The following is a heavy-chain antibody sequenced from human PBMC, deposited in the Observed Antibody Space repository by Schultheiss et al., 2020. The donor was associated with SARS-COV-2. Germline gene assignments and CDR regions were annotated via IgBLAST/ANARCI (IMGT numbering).Heavy chain of an antibody. CDR1: GYTFNSNS. D-gene: IGHD3-9*01. V-gene: IGHV1-18*01. CDR3: ARSLPPKIRYFDWSFRYALDV. CDR2: INAYNGNT. Sequence: ASVKVSCKASGYTFNSNSITWVRQAPGQGLEWLGWINAYNGNTDYAQKFQGRVTVTADEPTSTAYMELSSLRSEDTAVYYCARSLPPKIRYFDWSFRYALDVWGQGTTVTVSS. J-gene: IGHJ6*02.